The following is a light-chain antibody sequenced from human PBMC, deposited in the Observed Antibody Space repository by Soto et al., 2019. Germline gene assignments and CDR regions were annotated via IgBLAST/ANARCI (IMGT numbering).Light chain of an antibody. Sequence: EIVLTQSPGTLSLSPGERATLSCRASQSVSDSYLAWYQQKPGQAPRLLIYASSRATGIPDRFSGSGSGTDFTLTIRRLGPEDFGVYYCQHYGTSALFGPGTKVDIK. CDR2: AS. V-gene: IGKV3-20*01. CDR3: QHYGTSAL. J-gene: IGKJ3*01. CDR1: QSVSDSY.